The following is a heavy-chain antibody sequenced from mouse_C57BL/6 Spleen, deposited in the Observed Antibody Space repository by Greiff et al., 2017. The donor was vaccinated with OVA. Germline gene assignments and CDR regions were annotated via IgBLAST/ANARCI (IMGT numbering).Heavy chain of an antibody. CDR2: ISSGGSYT. Sequence: EVKVVESGGDLVKPGGSLKLSCAASGFTFSSYGMSWVRQTPDKRLEWVATISSGGSYTYYPDSVKGRFTISRDNAKNTLYLQMSSLKSEDTAMYYCARHDLDYWGQGTTLTVSS. CDR1: GFTFSSYG. V-gene: IGHV5-6*01. CDR3: ARHDLDY. J-gene: IGHJ2*01.